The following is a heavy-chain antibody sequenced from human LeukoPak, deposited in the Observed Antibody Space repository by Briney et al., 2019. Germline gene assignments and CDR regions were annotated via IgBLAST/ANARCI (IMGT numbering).Heavy chain of an antibody. J-gene: IGHJ6*03. V-gene: IGHV4-38-2*02. Sequence: SETLSLTCTVSSYSISSGYYWGWIRQSPGKGLEWIGNIYHTGSTYYNPSLMSRVTISVDTSKNQFSLKLNSVTAADTAVYYCARGSYMDVWGKGTTVTVSS. CDR2: IYHTGST. CDR1: SYSISSGYY. CDR3: ARGSYMDV.